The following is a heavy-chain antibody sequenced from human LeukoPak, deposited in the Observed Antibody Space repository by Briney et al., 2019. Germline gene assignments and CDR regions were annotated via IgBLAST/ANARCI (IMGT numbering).Heavy chain of an antibody. CDR2: IYYSGST. Sequence: PSETLSLTCTVSGSSISSYYWSWIRQPPGKGLEWIGYIYYSGSTNYNPSLKSRVTMSVDTSKNQFSLKLSSVTAADTAVYYCARDSRDTIVVVPAAGGYYMDVWGKGTTVTVSS. CDR1: GSSISSYY. J-gene: IGHJ6*03. D-gene: IGHD2-2*01. CDR3: ARDSRDTIVVVPAAGGYYMDV. V-gene: IGHV4-59*12.